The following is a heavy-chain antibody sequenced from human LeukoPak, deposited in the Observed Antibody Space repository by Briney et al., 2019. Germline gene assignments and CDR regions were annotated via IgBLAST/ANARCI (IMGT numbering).Heavy chain of an antibody. CDR1: GDSVSGNTIA. CDR2: TYYRSQWYN. CDR3: ARAPNSYNWKYGGFDF. D-gene: IGHD1-7*01. J-gene: IGHJ4*02. Sequence: KNSQTLSLTCAISGDSVSGNTIAWNWIRQSPSRGLEWLGRTYYRSQWYNDYAVSVKGRITINPDTSKNQFSVHLNTVTPEDTAVYYCARAPNSYNWKYGGFDFWGQGILVTVSS. V-gene: IGHV6-1*01.